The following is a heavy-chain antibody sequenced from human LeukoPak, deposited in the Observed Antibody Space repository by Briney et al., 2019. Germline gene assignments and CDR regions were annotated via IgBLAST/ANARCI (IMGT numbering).Heavy chain of an antibody. CDR1: GDSVSSSSFY. D-gene: IGHD3-9*01. CDR3: DGIRYFDWLDDFDY. Sequence: PSETLSLTCTVSGDSVSSSSFYWSWIRQPPGKGLEWIGYIFYGGSSYDPSLKSRVTISMDTSNNQFSLQMTSVTAADTAVYYCDGIRYFDWLDDFDYWGQGTLVSVSS. CDR2: IFYGGS. J-gene: IGHJ4*02. V-gene: IGHV4-61*01.